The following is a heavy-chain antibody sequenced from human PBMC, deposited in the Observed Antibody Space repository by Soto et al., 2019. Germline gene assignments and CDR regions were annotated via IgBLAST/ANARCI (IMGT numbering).Heavy chain of an antibody. CDR3: ARGPTAAVNFFDY. Sequence: ASVKVSCKTSGYTFTDHAIHWVRQAPGQRLEWMGWTNAGNGNTRYLQTFQGRVTITRDTSASTAYMELSSLRSEDTAVFYCARGPTAAVNFFDYWGQGTLVTVSS. CDR1: GYTFTDHA. J-gene: IGHJ4*02. D-gene: IGHD6-13*01. CDR2: TNAGNGNT. V-gene: IGHV1-3*01.